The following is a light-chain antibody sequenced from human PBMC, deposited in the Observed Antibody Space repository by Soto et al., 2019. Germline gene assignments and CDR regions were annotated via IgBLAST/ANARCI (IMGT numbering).Light chain of an antibody. Sequence: EIVMTQSPATLSVSPGDRATLSCRASQSVDNKIAWYQQKPGQAPRLLIHGAFARATGVPARFSGSGSGTEFTLTISSLQSDDFAVYYCQQYFSWKTFGQGTKVDIK. J-gene: IGKJ1*01. V-gene: IGKV3-15*01. CDR1: QSVDNK. CDR3: QQYFSWKT. CDR2: GAF.